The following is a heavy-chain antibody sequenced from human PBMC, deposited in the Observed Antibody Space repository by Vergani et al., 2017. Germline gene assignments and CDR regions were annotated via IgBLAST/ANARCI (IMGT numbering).Heavy chain of an antibody. D-gene: IGHD6-13*01. CDR2: IYPGDSDT. J-gene: IGHJ5*02. CDR3: AREGSIAAAGYNWFDP. CDR1: GYSFTSYW. Sequence: EVQLVLSGAEVKTPGESLKISCKGSGYSFTSYWIGWVRQMPGKGLEWMGIIYPGDSDTRYSPSFQGQVTISADKSISTAYLQWSSLKASDTAMYYCAREGSIAAAGYNWFDPWGQGTLVTVSS. V-gene: IGHV5-51*03.